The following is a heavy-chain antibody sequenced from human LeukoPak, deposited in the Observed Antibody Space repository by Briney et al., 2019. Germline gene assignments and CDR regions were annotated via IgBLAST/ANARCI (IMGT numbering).Heavy chain of an antibody. D-gene: IGHD3-10*01. V-gene: IGHV3-33*01. CDR2: IWYDGSNK. CDR1: GFTFSSYG. J-gene: IGHJ4*02. Sequence: GGSLRLSCAASGFTFSSYGMHWVRQAPGKGLEWVAVIWYDGSNKYYADSVKGRFTISRDNSKNTLYLQMNSLRAEDTAVYYCARDQFRVVRSGSYIIWGQGTLVTVSS. CDR3: ARDQFRVVRSGSYII.